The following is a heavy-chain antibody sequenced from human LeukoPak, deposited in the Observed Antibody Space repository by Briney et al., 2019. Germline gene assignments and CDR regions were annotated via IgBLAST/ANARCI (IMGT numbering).Heavy chain of an antibody. CDR2: ISSSSSYI. V-gene: IGHV3-21*01. CDR1: GFTFSSYS. J-gene: IGHJ6*02. CDR3: ARVRQLRSAYYYDSSGYRMDV. Sequence: GGSLRLSCAASGFTFSSYSMNWVRQAPGKGLEWVSSISSSSSYIYYADSVKGRFTISRDNAKNSLYLQMNSLRAEDTAVYYCARVRQLRSAYYYDSSGYRMDVWGQGTTVTVS. D-gene: IGHD3-22*01.